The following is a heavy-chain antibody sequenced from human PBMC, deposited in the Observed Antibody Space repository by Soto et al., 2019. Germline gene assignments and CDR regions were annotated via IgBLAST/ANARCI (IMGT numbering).Heavy chain of an antibody. Sequence: GGSLRLSCAASGFTFSSYAMSWVRQAPGKVLEWVSAISGSGGSTYYADSVKGRFTISRDNSKNTLYLQMNSLRDDDSAVYYCAKRPASIITFDYWGQGTPVTVPQ. CDR3: AKRPASIITFDY. CDR1: GFTFSSYA. J-gene: IGHJ4*02. V-gene: IGHV3-23*01. D-gene: IGHD2-2*01. CDR2: ISGSGGST.